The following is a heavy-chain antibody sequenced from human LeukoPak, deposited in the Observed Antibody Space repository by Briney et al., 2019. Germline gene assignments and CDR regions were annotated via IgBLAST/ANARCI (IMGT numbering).Heavy chain of an antibody. J-gene: IGHJ4*02. Sequence: PGGSLRLSCAASGFTSSSYWMSWVRQAPGKGLEWVANIEQDGIEKYYVDSVKGRFTISRDNAKNSLYLQMNSLRAEDTAVYYCARATSYFGSGSYYNFDSWGQGTLVTVSS. D-gene: IGHD3-10*01. CDR3: ARATSYFGSGSYYNFDS. V-gene: IGHV3-7*01. CDR1: GFTSSSYW. CDR2: IEQDGIEK.